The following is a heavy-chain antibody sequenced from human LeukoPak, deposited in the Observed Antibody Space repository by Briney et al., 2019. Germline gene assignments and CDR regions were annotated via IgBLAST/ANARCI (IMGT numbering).Heavy chain of an antibody. CDR1: GGSFSGYY. J-gene: IGHJ6*03. V-gene: IGHV4-34*01. D-gene: IGHD6-13*01. CDR3: ARAPLSSSIYYMDV. Sequence: PSETLSLTCAVYGGSFSGYYWSWIRQPPGKGLEWIGEIYHSGSTNYNPSLKSRVTISVDKSKNQFSLKLSSVTAADTAVYYCARAPLSSSIYYMDVWGKGTTVTVSS. CDR2: IYHSGST.